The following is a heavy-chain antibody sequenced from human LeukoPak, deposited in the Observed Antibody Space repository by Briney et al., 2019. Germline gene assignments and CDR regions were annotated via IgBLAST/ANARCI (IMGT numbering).Heavy chain of an antibody. CDR2: ISYDGGNK. J-gene: IGHJ5*02. CDR3: ARGIAAHTPWFDP. V-gene: IGHV3-30-3*01. Sequence: GRSLRLSCAASGFTFSSYAMHWVRQAPGKGLEWVAVISYDGGNKYYADSVKGRFTISRDNSKNTLYLQMNSLRAEDTAVYYCARGIAAHTPWFDPWGQGTLVTVSS. D-gene: IGHD6-6*01. CDR1: GFTFSSYA.